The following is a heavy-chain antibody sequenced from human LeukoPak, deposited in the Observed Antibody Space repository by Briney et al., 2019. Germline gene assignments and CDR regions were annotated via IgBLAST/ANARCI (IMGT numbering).Heavy chain of an antibody. V-gene: IGHV1-46*01. J-gene: IGHJ5*02. CDR1: GYTFTSYY. CDR3: ARGPPRNHAWFDP. Sequence: GESLKISCKASGYTFTSYYMHWVRQAPGQGLEWMGIINPSGGSTSYAQKFQGRVTMTRDMSTSTVYMELSSLRSEDTAVYYCARGPPRNHAWFDPWGQGTLVTVSS. D-gene: IGHD1-14*01. CDR2: INPSGGST.